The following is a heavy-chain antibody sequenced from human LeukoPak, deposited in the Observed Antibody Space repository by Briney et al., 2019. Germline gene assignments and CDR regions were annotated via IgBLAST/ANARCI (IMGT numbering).Heavy chain of an antibody. CDR2: ISSSGNYI. CDR1: GFSFSSYT. Sequence: KPGGSLRLSCAASGFSFSSYTMNWVRLAPGKGLEWVSSISSSGNYIYYADSMKGRFTISRDNAKNSLYLQMNSLRAEDTAVYYCARAWSRYCSSTSCYAGDYWGQGTLVTVSS. J-gene: IGHJ4*02. V-gene: IGHV3-21*01. CDR3: ARAWSRYCSSTSCYAGDY. D-gene: IGHD2-2*01.